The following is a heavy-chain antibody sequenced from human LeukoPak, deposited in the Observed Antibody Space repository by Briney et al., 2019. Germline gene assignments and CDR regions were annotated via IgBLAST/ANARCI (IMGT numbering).Heavy chain of an antibody. J-gene: IGHJ3*02. V-gene: IGHV3-72*01. CDR1: GFIFSDHY. CDR3: ARGFHSFDI. Sequence: GGSLRLSCAASGFIFSDHYMDWVRQAPGKGLEWVARSRNKANSYSTVYAASVQGRFTISRDESKNSLYLQMNSLITEDTAVYFCARGFHSFDIWGQGTMDTVSS. CDR2: SRNKANSYST.